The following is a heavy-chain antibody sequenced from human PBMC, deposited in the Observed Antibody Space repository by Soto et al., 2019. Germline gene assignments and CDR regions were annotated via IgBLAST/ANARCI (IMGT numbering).Heavy chain of an antibody. CDR2: IYYSGGT. CDR1: GGSISSGGYY. CDR3: ARARAARGQTDFDY. V-gene: IGHV4-31*03. D-gene: IGHD6-25*01. Sequence: CTVSGGSISSGGYYWSWIRQHPGKGLEWIGYIYYSGGTYYNPSLKSRVTISVDTSKNQFSLKLSSVTAADTAVYYCARARAARGQTDFDYWGQGTLVTVSS. J-gene: IGHJ4*02.